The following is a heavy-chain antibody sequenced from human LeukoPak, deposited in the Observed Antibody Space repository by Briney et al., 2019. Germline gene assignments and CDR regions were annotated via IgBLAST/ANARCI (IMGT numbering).Heavy chain of an antibody. Sequence: ASVKVSCTASGGTFSSYAISWVRQAPGQGLEWMGWISAYNGNTNYAQKLQGRVTMTTDTSTSTAYMELRSLRSDDTAVYYCARQLMVYAIIGFDPWGQGTLVTVSS. CDR1: GGTFSSYA. CDR2: ISAYNGNT. V-gene: IGHV1-18*01. J-gene: IGHJ5*02. CDR3: ARQLMVYAIIGFDP. D-gene: IGHD2-8*01.